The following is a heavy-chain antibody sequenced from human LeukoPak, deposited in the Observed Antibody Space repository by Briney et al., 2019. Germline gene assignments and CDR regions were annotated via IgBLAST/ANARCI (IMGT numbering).Heavy chain of an antibody. D-gene: IGHD2-2*02. CDR3: ARDLLGYCSSTSCNIDY. CDR1: GYTFTGYY. CDR2: INPNSGGT. Sequence: ASVKVSCKASGYTFTGYYMHWVRQAPGQGLEWMGWINPNSGGTNYAQKVQGRFTMTRDTSRSTAYMELSRLRSDDTAVYYYARDLLGYCSSTSCNIDYWGQGTLVTVSS. V-gene: IGHV1-2*02. J-gene: IGHJ4*02.